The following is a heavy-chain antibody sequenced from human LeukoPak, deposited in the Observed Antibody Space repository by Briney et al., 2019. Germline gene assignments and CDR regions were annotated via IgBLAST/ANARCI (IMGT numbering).Heavy chain of an antibody. CDR2: VSGSGGST. CDR3: AKRGVVIRVILVGFHKEANYFDS. J-gene: IGHJ4*02. D-gene: IGHD3-22*01. Sequence: GGSLRLSCAVSGVTLSNYGMSWVRQAPGKGLELVAGVSGSGGSTNYADSVKGRFTISRDSPKNTLYLQMNSLRAEDTAVYFCAKRGVVIRVILVGFHKEANYFDSWGQGALVTVSS. CDR1: GVTLSNYG. V-gene: IGHV3-23*01.